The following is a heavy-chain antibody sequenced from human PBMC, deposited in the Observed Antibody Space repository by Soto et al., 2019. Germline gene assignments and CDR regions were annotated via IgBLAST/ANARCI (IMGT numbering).Heavy chain of an antibody. CDR3: VRDPVALRNRVRVGYFNL. CDR1: GFVFTTYG. D-gene: IGHD1-26*01. V-gene: IGHV3-33*01. CDR2: IWHDGSGT. Sequence: VQLVESGGGLVQPGGSLRLSCAASGFVFTTYGMHWVRQAPGKGLEWVGVIWHDGSGTYYADALKDRFTISRDNSKNTLFLQMDSLTVEDTAVYYCVRDPVALRNRVRVGYFNLWGRGTQVTVSS. J-gene: IGHJ2*01.